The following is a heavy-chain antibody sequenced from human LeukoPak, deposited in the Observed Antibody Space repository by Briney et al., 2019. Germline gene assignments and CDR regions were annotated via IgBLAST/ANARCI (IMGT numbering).Heavy chain of an antibody. D-gene: IGHD2-15*01. CDR1: GYTFITYK. J-gene: IGHJ5*02. CDR3: AREVAEGFDP. CDR2: INPSDGDR. Sequence: ASVKVSCKASGYTFITYKMHWVRQAPGQGLEWVGIINPSDGDRRNAQKFQGRVTITADESTSTAYMELSSLRSEDTDVYYCAREVAEGFDPWGQGTLVTVSS. V-gene: IGHV1-46*01.